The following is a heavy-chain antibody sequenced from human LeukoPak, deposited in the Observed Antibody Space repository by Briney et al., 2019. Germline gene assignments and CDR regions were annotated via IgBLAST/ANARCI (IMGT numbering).Heavy chain of an antibody. CDR2: IYTSWST. CDR1: GGYLSSGSYY. Sequence: KPSETLSLTCTVSGGYLSSGSYYWSWIRQPAGDGLEWIGRIYTSWSTNYNTPLKSRVTISVDTSKNQFPLKLSSVTAADTAVYYCAREVGMVRGVIITDNFDYWGQGTLVTVSS. D-gene: IGHD3-10*01. J-gene: IGHJ4*02. CDR3: AREVGMVRGVIITDNFDY. V-gene: IGHV4-61*02.